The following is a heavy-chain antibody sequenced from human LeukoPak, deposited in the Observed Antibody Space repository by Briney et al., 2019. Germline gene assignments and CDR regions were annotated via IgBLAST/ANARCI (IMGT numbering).Heavy chain of an antibody. V-gene: IGHV4-4*07. Sequence: SETLSLTCTVSGGSISGYFWSWIRQPAGKGLEWIGRIYATGSTNYNPSLKSRVTMSVDTSKNQYSLKMSSVATAHRAVYYCSRDSPPPNGAVAGHDAFDIWGQGTMVTVSS. D-gene: IGHD6-19*01. CDR1: GGSISGYF. J-gene: IGHJ3*02. CDR3: SRDSPPPNGAVAGHDAFDI. CDR2: IYATGST.